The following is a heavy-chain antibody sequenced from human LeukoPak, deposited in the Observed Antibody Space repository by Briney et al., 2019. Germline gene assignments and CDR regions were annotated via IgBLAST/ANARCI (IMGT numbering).Heavy chain of an antibody. Sequence: GPLRLSCAASGFTFSTYSMNWLRLAPGKELEWVSSISPDSNYKYYVDSVKGRFTISRDNAKSSLYLQMNSLRAEDTAVYYCVRGGYRGFDYEYWGQGTLVTVSS. J-gene: IGHJ4*02. CDR3: VRGGYRGFDYEY. CDR1: GFTFSTYS. CDR2: ISPDSNYK. V-gene: IGHV3-21*01. D-gene: IGHD5-12*01.